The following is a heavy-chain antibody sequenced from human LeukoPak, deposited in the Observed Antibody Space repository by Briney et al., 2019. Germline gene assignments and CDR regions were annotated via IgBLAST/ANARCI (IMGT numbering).Heavy chain of an antibody. CDR3: ARANADTAMVIFYYYYYMDV. Sequence: GASVKVSCKASGYTFTSYGISWVRQAPGQGLEWMGWISAYNGNTNYAQKLQGRVTMTTDTSTSTAYMELRSLRSDDTAVYYCARANADTAMVIFYYYYYMDVWGKGTTVTVSS. V-gene: IGHV1-18*01. D-gene: IGHD5-18*01. CDR1: GYTFTSYG. CDR2: ISAYNGNT. J-gene: IGHJ6*03.